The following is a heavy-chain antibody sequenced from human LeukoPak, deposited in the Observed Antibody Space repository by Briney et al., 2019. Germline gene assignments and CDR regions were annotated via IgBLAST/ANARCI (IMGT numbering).Heavy chain of an antibody. CDR3: AREVTVSSLDDTFDM. J-gene: IGHJ3*02. CDR2: MFYSGST. V-gene: IGHV4-39*07. Sequence: SETLSLTCTVSGGSISSYYWGWIRQPPGKGLEWIGSMFYSGSTYYNPSLKSRVTISADTSRNQFSLKLTSVTAADTAVYYCAREVTVSSLDDTFDMWGQGTVVTVSS. CDR1: GGSISSYY. D-gene: IGHD2-21*02.